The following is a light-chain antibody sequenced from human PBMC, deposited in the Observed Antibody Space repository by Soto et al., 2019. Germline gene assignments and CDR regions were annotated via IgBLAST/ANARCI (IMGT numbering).Light chain of an antibody. J-gene: IGKJ5*01. V-gene: IGKV3-15*01. CDR1: QSISDT. Sequence: EIVMPQSPATLSVSPGGRATLSCRASQSISDTLAWYQQKPGQAPRLLIHGASTRATGFPARFSGSGSGTDFTLTISRLEPEDFAVYYCQHYNSSPPITFGQGTRLEIK. CDR3: QHYNSSPPIT. CDR2: GAS.